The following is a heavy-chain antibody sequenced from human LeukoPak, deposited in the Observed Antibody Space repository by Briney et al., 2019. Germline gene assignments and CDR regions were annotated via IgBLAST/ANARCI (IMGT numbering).Heavy chain of an antibody. CDR3: ARLRALSYYDSSGDLYYFEY. CDR1: GGSVSSYS. Sequence: PSETLSVTCTVSGGSVSSYSCSWIRQPPGKGLEWIGYFYYSGSTNYNPSLKSRVTISVDTSKSQFSLKLTSVTAADTAVYYCARLRALSYYDSSGDLYYFEYWGQGTLVTVSS. V-gene: IGHV4-59*08. CDR2: FYYSGST. D-gene: IGHD3-22*01. J-gene: IGHJ4*02.